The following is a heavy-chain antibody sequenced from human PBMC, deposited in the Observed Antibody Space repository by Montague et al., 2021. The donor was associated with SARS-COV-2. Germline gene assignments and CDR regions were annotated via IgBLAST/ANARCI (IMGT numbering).Heavy chain of an antibody. CDR3: ARVSRITIFGVVGWFDP. J-gene: IGHJ5*02. V-gene: IGHV4-59*01. D-gene: IGHD3-3*01. CDR1: DGSISSYY. Sequence: SETLSLTCTVSDGSISSYYWSWIRQPPGKGLEWIGYIYYSGSTNYNPSLKSRVTISVDTSKNQFSLKLSSVTAADTAVYYCARVSRITIFGVVGWFDPWGQGTLVTVSS. CDR2: IYYSGST.